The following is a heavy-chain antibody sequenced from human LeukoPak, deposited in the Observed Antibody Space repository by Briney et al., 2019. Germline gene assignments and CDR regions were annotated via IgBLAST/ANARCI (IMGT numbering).Heavy chain of an antibody. V-gene: IGHV1-8*01. D-gene: IGHD5-18*01. CDR3: ARSKSGYRYGYSYGMDV. J-gene: IGHJ6*02. Sequence: GASVKVSCKASGYTFTSYDVNWVRQATGQGLEWMGWMNPNSGSTGYAQKFQGRVTMTRNTSISTTYMELSSLRSEDTAVYYCARSKSGYRYGYSYGMDVWGQGTTVTVSS. CDR1: GYTFTSYD. CDR2: MNPNSGST.